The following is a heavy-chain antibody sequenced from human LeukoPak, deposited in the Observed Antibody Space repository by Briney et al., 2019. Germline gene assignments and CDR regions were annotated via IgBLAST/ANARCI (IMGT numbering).Heavy chain of an antibody. CDR1: GGSFSGYY. Sequence: PSETLSLTCAVYGGSFSGYYWSWIRQPPGKGLEWIGEINHSGSTNYNPSLKSRVTISVDTSKNQFSLKLSSVTAADTAVYYCASVRSTSWFDPWGQGTLVTVSS. CDR3: ASVRSTSWFDP. V-gene: IGHV4-34*01. D-gene: IGHD2/OR15-2a*01. J-gene: IGHJ5*02. CDR2: INHSGST.